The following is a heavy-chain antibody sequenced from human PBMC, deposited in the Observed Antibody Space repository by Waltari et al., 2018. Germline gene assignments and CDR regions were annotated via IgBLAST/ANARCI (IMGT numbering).Heavy chain of an antibody. CDR3: AKDVGDAARQALDY. Sequence: QVQLVESGGGVVQPGRSLRLSCAASAFTFSIYGMQWVRQAPGKGLGWVAAIAYDGSNKHFADSVKGRFTISRDNAKNTLYLQMNSLTAEDTALYYCAKDVGDAARQALDYWGQGALVTVSP. J-gene: IGHJ4*02. V-gene: IGHV3-30*18. CDR1: AFTFSIYG. CDR2: IAYDGSNK. D-gene: IGHD6-6*01.